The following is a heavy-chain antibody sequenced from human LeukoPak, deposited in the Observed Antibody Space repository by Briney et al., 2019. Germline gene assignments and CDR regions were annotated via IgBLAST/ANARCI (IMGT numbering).Heavy chain of an antibody. CDR3: ARGPHYYDSSGYYPIDY. D-gene: IGHD3-22*01. V-gene: IGHV4-59*01. Sequence: PSETLSLTCTVSGGSLSSYYWSWIRQPPGKGLEWIGYIYYSGSTNYNPSLKSRVTISVDTSKNQFSLKLSSVTAADTAVYYCARGPHYYDSSGYYPIDYWGQGTLVTVSS. CDR1: GGSLSSYY. CDR2: IYYSGST. J-gene: IGHJ4*02.